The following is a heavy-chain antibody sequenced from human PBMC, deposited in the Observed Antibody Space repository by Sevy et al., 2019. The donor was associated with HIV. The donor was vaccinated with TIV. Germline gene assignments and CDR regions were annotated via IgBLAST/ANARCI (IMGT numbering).Heavy chain of an antibody. D-gene: IGHD6-6*01. V-gene: IGHV3-48*02. CDR1: GFTFSSYS. Sequence: GGSLRLSCAASGFTFSSYSMNWVRQAPGKGLEWVSYISSSSSTIYYADSVKGRFTISRDNAKNSLYLQMKSLRDEDTAVYYCARDGEMYSSSSGFIGYWGQGTLVTVSS. J-gene: IGHJ4*02. CDR2: ISSSSSTI. CDR3: ARDGEMYSSSSGFIGY.